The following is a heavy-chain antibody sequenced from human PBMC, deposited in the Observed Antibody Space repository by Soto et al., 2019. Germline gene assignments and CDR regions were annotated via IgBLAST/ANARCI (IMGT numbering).Heavy chain of an antibody. CDR3: ARVFSIVATISPYYYYGMDV. CDR1: GFTFSSYS. V-gene: IGHV3-21*01. D-gene: IGHD5-12*01. J-gene: IGHJ6*02. CDR2: ISSSSSYI. Sequence: PGGSLRLSCAASGFTFSSYSMNWVRQAPGKGLEWVSSISSSSSYIYYADSVKGRFTISRDNAKNSLYLQMNSLRAEDTAVYYCARVFSIVATISPYYYYGMDVWGQGTTVTVSS.